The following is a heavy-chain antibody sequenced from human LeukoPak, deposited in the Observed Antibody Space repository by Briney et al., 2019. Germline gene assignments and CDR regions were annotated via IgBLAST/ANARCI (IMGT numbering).Heavy chain of an antibody. CDR1: GFTFSSYA. CDR2: ISGSGGST. Sequence: GGSLRLSCAASGFTFSSYAMSWVRQAPGKGLEWVSAISGSGGSTYYADSVKGRFTISRDNSKNTLYLQMNSLRAEDTAVYYCARKGYYYDSSGHQRAFDIWGQGTMVTVSS. V-gene: IGHV3-23*01. D-gene: IGHD3-22*01. J-gene: IGHJ3*02. CDR3: ARKGYYYDSSGHQRAFDI.